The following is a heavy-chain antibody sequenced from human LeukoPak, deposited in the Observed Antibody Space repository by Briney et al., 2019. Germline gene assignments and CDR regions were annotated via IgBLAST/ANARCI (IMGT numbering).Heavy chain of an antibody. Sequence: ETLSLTCAVYGGSFSGYYWSWIRQPPGKGLEWVSAISGSGGSTYYADSVKGRFTISRDNSKNTLYLQMNSLRAEDTAVYYCAKVRYSSSWYWVARAFDIWGQGTMVTVSS. J-gene: IGHJ3*02. V-gene: IGHV3-23*01. D-gene: IGHD6-13*01. CDR3: AKVRYSSSWYWVARAFDI. CDR1: GGSFSGYY. CDR2: ISGSGGST.